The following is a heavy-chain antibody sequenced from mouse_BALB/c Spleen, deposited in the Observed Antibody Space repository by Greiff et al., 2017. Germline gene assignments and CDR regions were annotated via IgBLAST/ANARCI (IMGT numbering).Heavy chain of an antibody. CDR2: IRNKANGYTT. Sequence: EVKVVESGGGLVQPGGSLRLSCATSGFTFTDYYMSWVRQPPGKALEWLGFIRNKANGYTTEYSASVKGRFTISRNNSQSILYLQMNTLRAEDSATYYCARALCGNNFDYWGQGTTLTVSS. V-gene: IGHV7-3*02. D-gene: IGHD2-1*01. CDR3: ARALCGNNFDY. CDR1: GFTFTDYY. J-gene: IGHJ2*01.